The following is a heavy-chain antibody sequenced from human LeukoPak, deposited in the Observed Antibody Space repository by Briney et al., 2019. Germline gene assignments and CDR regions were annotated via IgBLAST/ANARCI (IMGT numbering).Heavy chain of an antibody. D-gene: IGHD3-22*01. CDR1: GFTFSSYG. CDR3: ARLKTYFYDSSFYEGIDY. V-gene: IGHV3-30*03. CDR2: ISYDGSNK. J-gene: IGHJ4*02. Sequence: GGSLRLSCAASGFTFSSYGMHWVRQAPGKGLEWVAVISYDGSNKYYADSVKGRFTISRDNSKNTLFLQMNSLRVEDTAVYYCARLKTYFYDSSFYEGIDYWGQGTLVTVSS.